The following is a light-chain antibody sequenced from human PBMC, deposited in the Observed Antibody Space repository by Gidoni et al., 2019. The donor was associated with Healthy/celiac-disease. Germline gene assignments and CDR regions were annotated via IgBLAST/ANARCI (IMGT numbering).Light chain of an antibody. V-gene: IGLV1-47*02. CDR1: SSNIGSNY. J-gene: IGLJ3*02. CDR2: SNN. Sequence: QSVLTQPPSASGTPGQRVSISCSGSSSNIGSNYVYCYQQLPGTAPKRVIYSNNQRHSGVPDRFSGAKSGTSASLAISGLRSEDEADYYCAAWDDSLSGPNWMFGGGTKLTVL. CDR3: AAWDDSLSGPNWM.